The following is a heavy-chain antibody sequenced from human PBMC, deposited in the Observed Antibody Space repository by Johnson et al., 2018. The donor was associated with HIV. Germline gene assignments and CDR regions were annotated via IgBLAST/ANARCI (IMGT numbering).Heavy chain of an antibody. D-gene: IGHD3-16*01. CDR2: ISYDGSNK. CDR3: AREWGSADAFDI. V-gene: IGHV3-30*04. J-gene: IGHJ3*02. Sequence: QVQLVESGGGVVQPGRSLRLSCAASVFTFSSYAMHWVRQAPGKGLEWVAVISYDGSNKYYADSVKGRFTISRDNSKNTLYLQMNSLRAEDTAVYYCAREWGSADAFDIWGQGTMVTISS. CDR1: VFTFSSYA.